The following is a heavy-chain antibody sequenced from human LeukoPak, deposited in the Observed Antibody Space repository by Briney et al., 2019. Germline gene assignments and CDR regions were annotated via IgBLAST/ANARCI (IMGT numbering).Heavy chain of an antibody. CDR1: GFTFSSYW. Sequence: GGSLRLSCAASGFTFSSYWMSWVRQAPGKGLERVANIKQDGSEKYYVDSVKGRFTISRDNAKNSLFLQMNSLRAEDTAVYYCARDGVLRYFDYYYYYMDVWGKGTTVTISS. J-gene: IGHJ6*03. V-gene: IGHV3-7*03. CDR2: IKQDGSEK. CDR3: ARDGVLRYFDYYYYYMDV. D-gene: IGHD3-9*01.